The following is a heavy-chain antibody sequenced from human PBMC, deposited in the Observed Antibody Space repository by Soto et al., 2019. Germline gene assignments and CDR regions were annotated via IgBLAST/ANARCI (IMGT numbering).Heavy chain of an antibody. J-gene: IGHJ4*02. CDR2: ISAYNGNT. CDR1: GYTFTNYA. Sequence: ASVKVSCKTSGYTFTNYALSWVRQAPGQGLEWIGFISAYNGNTHFAQKFQGRVTMTTDTSTSTAYMELRSLRSDDTAVYYCARDGVLRFLEWPYWGQGTLVTVS. V-gene: IGHV1-18*01. D-gene: IGHD3-3*01. CDR3: ARDGVLRFLEWPY.